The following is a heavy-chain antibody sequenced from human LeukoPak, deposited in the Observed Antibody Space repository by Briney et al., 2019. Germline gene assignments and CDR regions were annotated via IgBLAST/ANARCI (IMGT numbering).Heavy chain of an antibody. CDR3: AKAICYYGCFY. CDR1: GFTFSNYA. Sequence: GSLRLSCTASGFTFSNYAMNWVRQAPGKGLEWVSAISGSGSTFYTDSVKGRFTISRDNTKNTLYLQMDSLRAEDTAIYYCAKAICYYGCFYWGQGTQVTVSS. V-gene: IGHV3-23*01. J-gene: IGHJ4*02. D-gene: IGHD2-8*01. CDR2: ISGSGST.